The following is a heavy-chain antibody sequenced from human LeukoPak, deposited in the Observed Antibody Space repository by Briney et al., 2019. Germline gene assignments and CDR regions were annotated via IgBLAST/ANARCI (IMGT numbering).Heavy chain of an antibody. J-gene: IGHJ4*02. CDR3: ARGSYYYDSSGYYYYFDY. CDR1: GDSVSNGNFY. D-gene: IGHD3-22*01. Sequence: SETLSLTCTVSGDSVSNGNFYWSWLRQPPGKALEWIGYIYYAGKTYYNPSLEGRVTILVDTSRNHFSVKLSSVTAADTAVYYCARGSYYYDSSGYYYYFDYWGQGTLVTVSS. V-gene: IGHV4-61*03. CDR2: IYYAGKT.